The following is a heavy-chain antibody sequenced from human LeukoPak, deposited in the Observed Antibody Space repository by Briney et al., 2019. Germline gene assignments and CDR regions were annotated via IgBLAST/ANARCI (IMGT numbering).Heavy chain of an antibody. CDR1: GYSFTSYG. J-gene: IGHJ4*02. V-gene: IGHV1-18*01. CDR2: ISTYNGST. Sequence: GASVKVSCKASGYSFTSYGLTWVRQAPGQGLEWMGWISTYNGSTNYAQNLQGRVTMTEDTSTDTAYMELSSLRSEDTAVYYCAATGFDYWGQGTLVTVSS. CDR3: AATGFDY.